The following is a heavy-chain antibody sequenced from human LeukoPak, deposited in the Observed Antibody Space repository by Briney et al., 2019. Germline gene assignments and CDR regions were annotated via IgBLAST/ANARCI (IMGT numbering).Heavy chain of an antibody. CDR3: ASSRSVAGTKFDY. J-gene: IGHJ4*02. V-gene: IGHV1-46*01. Sequence: GASVKVSCKASGYTFTSYYMHWVRQAPGQGLEWMGIINPSGGSTSYAQKFQGRVTMTRDASTSTVYMELSSLRSEDTAVYYCASSRSVAGTKFDYWGQGTLVTVSS. CDR2: INPSGGST. CDR1: GYTFTSYY. D-gene: IGHD6-19*01.